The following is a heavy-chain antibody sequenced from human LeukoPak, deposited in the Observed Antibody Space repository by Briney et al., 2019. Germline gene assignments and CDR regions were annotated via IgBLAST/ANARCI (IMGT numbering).Heavy chain of an antibody. CDR1: GYTFISYG. CDR3: ARGPRYCSSTSCSGVPKI. D-gene: IGHD2-2*01. J-gene: IGHJ4*02. CDR2: ISAYNGNT. Sequence: ASVKVSCKASGYTFISYGISWVRQAPGQGLEWMGWISAYNGNTNYAQKLQGRVTMTTDTSTSTAYMELRSLRSEDTAVYYCARGPRYCSSTSCSGVPKIWGQGTQVTVSS. V-gene: IGHV1-18*01.